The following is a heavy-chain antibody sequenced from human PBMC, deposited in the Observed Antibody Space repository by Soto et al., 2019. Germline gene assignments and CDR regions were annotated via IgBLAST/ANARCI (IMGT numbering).Heavy chain of an antibody. CDR1: GFTFSNYW. CDR3: ARNVDTVNGWSDWFDP. Sequence: PGGSLRLSCATSGFTFSNYWMHWVRQVPGRGLVWVSRIDTDGSTTSYADFAKGRFTISRDNAKSTLSLQMNSLRAEDTAVYYCARNVDTVNGWSDWFDPWGQGTLVTVSS. D-gene: IGHD5-18*01. J-gene: IGHJ5*02. CDR2: IDTDGSTT. V-gene: IGHV3-74*01.